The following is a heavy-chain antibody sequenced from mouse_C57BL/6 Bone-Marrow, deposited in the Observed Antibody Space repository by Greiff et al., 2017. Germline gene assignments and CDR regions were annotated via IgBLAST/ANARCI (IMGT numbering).Heavy chain of an antibody. J-gene: IGHJ3*01. CDR1: GYAFSSYW. D-gene: IGHD1-1*01. CDR3: ARRGYGSSYDAY. V-gene: IGHV1-80*01. CDR2: IYPGDGDT. Sequence: VQLQQSGAELVKPGASVKISCKASGYAFSSYWMNWVKQRPGKGLEWIGQIYPGDGDTNYNGKFKGKATLTADKSSSPAYMQLSSLTSEDSAVYFCARRGYGSSYDAYWGQGTLVTVSA.